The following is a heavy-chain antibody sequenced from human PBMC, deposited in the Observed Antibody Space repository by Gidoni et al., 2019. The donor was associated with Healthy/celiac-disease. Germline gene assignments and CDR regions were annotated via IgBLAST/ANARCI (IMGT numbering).Heavy chain of an antibody. J-gene: IGHJ3*01. V-gene: IGHV3-53*01. CDR3: ARHKPSGIAAAGYDDYLV. CDR1: GFTVSSNY. D-gene: IGHD6-13*01. CDR2: IYSGGST. Sequence: EVQLVESGGGLIQPGGSLRLSCAASGFTVSSNYMSWFRQAPGKGLEWVSVIYSGGSTYYADSVKGRFTISRDNSKTTLYLQMNSLRAEDTAVYYCARHKPSGIAAAGYDDYLVWGQGTMVTVSS.